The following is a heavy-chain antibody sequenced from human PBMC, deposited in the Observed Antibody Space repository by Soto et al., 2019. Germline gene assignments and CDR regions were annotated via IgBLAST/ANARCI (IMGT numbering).Heavy chain of an antibody. J-gene: IGHJ4*02. CDR3: ARDFGITIFGVDSYYFDY. CDR2: INAGNGNT. V-gene: IGHV1-3*01. Sequence: EASVKVSCKASGYTFTSYAMHWVRQAPGQRLEWMGWINAGNGNTKYSQKFQGRVTITRDTSASTAYMELSSLRSEDTAVYYCARDFGITIFGVDSYYFDYWGQGTLVTVSS. CDR1: GYTFTSYA. D-gene: IGHD3-3*01.